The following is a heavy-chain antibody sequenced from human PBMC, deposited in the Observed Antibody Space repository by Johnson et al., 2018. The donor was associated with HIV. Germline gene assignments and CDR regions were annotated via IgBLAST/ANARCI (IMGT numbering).Heavy chain of an antibody. D-gene: IGHD5-24*01. Sequence: VQLVESGGGLVKPGGSLRLSCTASGFTFNNAWMSWVRQAPGKGLEWVSVIHSGGSTNYADSVKGRFTISRDNFKNTFYLQMNSLRAEDTAVYYCAKDRLRDGYNRDAFDIWGQGTMVTVSS. CDR3: AKDRLRDGYNRDAFDI. J-gene: IGHJ3*02. V-gene: IGHV3-66*01. CDR1: GFTFNNAW. CDR2: IHSGGST.